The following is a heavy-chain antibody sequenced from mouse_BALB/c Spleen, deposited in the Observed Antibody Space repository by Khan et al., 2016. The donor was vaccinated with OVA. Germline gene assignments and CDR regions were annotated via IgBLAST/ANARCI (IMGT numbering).Heavy chain of an antibody. CDR1: GYTFPEYT. CDR2: INPKNGGT. Sequence: VQLQQSGPELVKPGASVKISCKTSGYTFPEYTVHWVKQSLGKSLDWIGVINPKNGGTAYNQKFKGKATLTVDKSSSTAYMEFRSLTSDDSAVXYCARDAGRYWGQGTSVTVAS. D-gene: IGHD3-3*01. CDR3: ARDAGRY. J-gene: IGHJ4*01. V-gene: IGHV1-18*01.